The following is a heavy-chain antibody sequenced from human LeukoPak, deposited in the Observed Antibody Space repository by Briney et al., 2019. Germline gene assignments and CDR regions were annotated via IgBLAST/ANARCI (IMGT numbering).Heavy chain of an antibody. Sequence: GGSLRLSCAASGFTFFSYEMNWVRQAPGKGLEWVSYISSSGSTIYYADSVKGRFTISRDNAKNSLYLQMNSLRAEDTAVYYCARDFGITIFGVAIPSFDYWGQGTLVTVSS. D-gene: IGHD3-3*01. J-gene: IGHJ4*02. CDR3: ARDFGITIFGVAIPSFDY. V-gene: IGHV3-48*03. CDR2: ISSSGSTI. CDR1: GFTFFSYE.